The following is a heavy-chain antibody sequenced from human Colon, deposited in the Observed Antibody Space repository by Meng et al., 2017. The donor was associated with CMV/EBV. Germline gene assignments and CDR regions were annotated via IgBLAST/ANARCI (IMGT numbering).Heavy chain of an antibody. D-gene: IGHD6-19*01. CDR3: AKVPPSSGWEMDD. Sequence: GESLKISCAASGFIFNDYAMSWVRQAPGKGLEWVSGISGIGSTTFYGDSVKGRVTVSRDNSKNTLYLQMNNLRAEDTAIYYCAKVPPSSGWEMDDWGQGTLVTVSS. V-gene: IGHV3-23*01. CDR2: ISGIGSTT. CDR1: GFIFNDYA. J-gene: IGHJ1*01.